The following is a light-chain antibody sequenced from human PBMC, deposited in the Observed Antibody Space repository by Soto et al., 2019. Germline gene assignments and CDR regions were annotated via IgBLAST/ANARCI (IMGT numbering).Light chain of an antibody. CDR2: GAS. CDR1: QSVSSSY. V-gene: IGKV3-20*01. J-gene: IGKJ1*01. CDR3: QQYGSSGT. Sequence: EIVLTQSPGTLSVSPGDRVTLSCRASQSVSSSYLAWYQQKPGQAPRLLIYGASNRATGIPDRFSGSGSGTDFTLTISRLEPEDFAVYYCQQYGSSGTFGQGTKV.